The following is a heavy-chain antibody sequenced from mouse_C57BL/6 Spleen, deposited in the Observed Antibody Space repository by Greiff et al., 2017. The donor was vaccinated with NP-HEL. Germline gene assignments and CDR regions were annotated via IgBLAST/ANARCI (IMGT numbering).Heavy chain of an antibody. V-gene: IGHV3-6*01. CDR2: ISYDGSN. CDR3: ASLYDGYYGWYFDV. J-gene: IGHJ1*03. Sequence: EVQVVESGPGLVKPSQSLSLTCSVTGYSITSGYYWNWIRQFPGNKLEWMGYISYDGSNNYNQSLKNRISITRDTSKNKFFLKLNSVTTEDTATYYCASLYDGYYGWYFDVWGTGTTVTVSS. CDR1: GYSITSGYY. D-gene: IGHD2-3*01.